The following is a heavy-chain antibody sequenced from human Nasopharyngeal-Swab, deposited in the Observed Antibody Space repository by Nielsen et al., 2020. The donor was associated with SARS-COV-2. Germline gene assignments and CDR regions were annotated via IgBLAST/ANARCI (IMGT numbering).Heavy chain of an antibody. D-gene: IGHD3-10*01. J-gene: IGHJ6*02. CDR1: GFTFSSYA. V-gene: IGHV3-23*01. CDR2: ISGSGGST. CDR3: AKGAYYYGSGSYYSVDYYYGMDV. Sequence: GESLKISCAASGFTFSSYAMSWVRQAPGKGLEWVSAISGSGGSTYYADSVKGRFTISRDNSKNTLYLQMNSLRAEDTAVYYCAKGAYYYGSGSYYSVDYYYGMDVWGQGTTVTVSS.